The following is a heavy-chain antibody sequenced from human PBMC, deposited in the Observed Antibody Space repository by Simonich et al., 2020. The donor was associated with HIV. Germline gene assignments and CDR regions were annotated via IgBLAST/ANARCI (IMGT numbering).Heavy chain of an antibody. J-gene: IGHJ5*02. Sequence: QVQLVQSGSELKKPGASVKISCKTSGYTFTSYPMNWVRQAPGQGLEWMGGIDTTCGNPTYALGFTERFVFSLDTSVSTAYLQISSLKAEDTAVYYCVRGGSLIIVGNWFDPWGQGTLVTVSS. V-gene: IGHV7-4-1*02. CDR1: GYTFTSYP. CDR3: VRGGSLIIVGNWFDP. CDR2: IDTTCGNP. D-gene: IGHD3-22*01.